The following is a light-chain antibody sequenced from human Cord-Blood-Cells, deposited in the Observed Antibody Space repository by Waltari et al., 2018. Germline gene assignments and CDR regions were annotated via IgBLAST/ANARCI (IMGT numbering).Light chain of an antibody. CDR3: AAWDDSLNGPV. Sequence: QSVLTQPPSVSEAPRQRVTISCSGSSSNIGTNAVNWYQQLPGTAPKLLIYYDDLLPSGVSDRFSGSKSGTSASLAISGLQSEDEADYYCAAWDDSLNGPVFGGGTKLTVL. J-gene: IGLJ3*02. CDR1: SSNIGTNA. V-gene: IGLV1-36*01. CDR2: YDD.